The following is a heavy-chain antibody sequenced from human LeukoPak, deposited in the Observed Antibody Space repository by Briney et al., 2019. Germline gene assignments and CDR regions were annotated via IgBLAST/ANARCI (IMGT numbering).Heavy chain of an antibody. D-gene: IGHD1-26*01. CDR1: GGSISSSGYY. V-gene: IGHV4-39*01. CDR2: IYYSGST. Sequence: PSETLSLTYSVSGGSISSSGYYWGWIRQPPGKGLEWIASIYYSGSTYYNPSLKSRFTISVDTSKNQLSLKLSSLTAADTAVYYCARHEYSGSYYGLSWFDPWGQGTLVTVSS. J-gene: IGHJ5*02. CDR3: ARHEYSGSYYGLSWFDP.